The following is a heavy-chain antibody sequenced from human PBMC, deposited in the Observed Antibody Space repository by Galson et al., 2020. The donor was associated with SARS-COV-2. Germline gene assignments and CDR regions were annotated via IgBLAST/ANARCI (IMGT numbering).Heavy chain of an antibody. CDR3: AKWFGDLWGAFDI. D-gene: IGHD3-10*01. V-gene: IGHV4-39*01. CDR2: IYYSGST. J-gene: IGHJ3*02. Sequence: SETLSLTCTVSGGSISSSNYYWGWIRQPPGKGLEWIGSIYYSGSTYYNPSLKSRVTISVDTSKNQFSLKLSSVTAVDTAVYYCAKWFGDLWGAFDIWGQGTMVTVSS. CDR1: GGSISSSNYY.